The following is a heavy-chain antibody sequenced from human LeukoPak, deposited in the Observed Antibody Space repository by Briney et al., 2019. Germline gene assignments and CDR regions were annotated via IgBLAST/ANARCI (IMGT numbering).Heavy chain of an antibody. V-gene: IGHV4-31*02. D-gene: IGHD3-9*01. Sequence: YIYYSGSTYYNPSLKSRVTISVDTSKNQFSLKLSSVTAADTAVYYCARADDILTGYHFDYWGQGTLVTVSS. CDR3: ARADDILTGYHFDY. CDR2: IYYSGST. J-gene: IGHJ4*02.